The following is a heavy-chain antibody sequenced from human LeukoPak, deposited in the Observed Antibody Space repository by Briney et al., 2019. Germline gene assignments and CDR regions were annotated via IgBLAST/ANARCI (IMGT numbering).Heavy chain of an antibody. CDR1: GGSFSDYY. Sequence: PSETLSLTCAVYGGSFSDYYWTWIRQPPGKGLEWIGEINHSGSTNYNPSLKSRVTISVDTSKNQFSLKLSSVTAADTAVYYCARDNGGYWGQGTLVTVSS. CDR2: INHSGST. J-gene: IGHJ4*02. V-gene: IGHV4-34*01. CDR3: ARDNGGY. D-gene: IGHD2-8*01.